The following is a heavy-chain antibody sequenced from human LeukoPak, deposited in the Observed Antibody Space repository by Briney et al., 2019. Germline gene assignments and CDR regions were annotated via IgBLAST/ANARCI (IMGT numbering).Heavy chain of an antibody. CDR3: ARVAAEVVGVPGPIGFGWLRRDYYYMDV. V-gene: IGHV1-46*01. CDR1: GYTFTSYY. Sequence: ASVKVSCKASGYTFTSYYIHWVRHAPGEGLEWMGIINPRGGSTSYAQKFQDRVTMTRDMSTSTVYMELSSMKSEDTAVYYCARVAAEVVGVPGPIGFGWLRRDYYYMDVWGKGTTVTVSS. D-gene: IGHD2-2*02. J-gene: IGHJ6*03. CDR2: INPRGGST.